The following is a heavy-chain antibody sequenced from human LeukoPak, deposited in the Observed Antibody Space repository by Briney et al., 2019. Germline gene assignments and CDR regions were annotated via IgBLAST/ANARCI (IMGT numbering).Heavy chain of an antibody. CDR2: IYYSGST. J-gene: IGHJ4*02. Sequence: SETLSLTCTVSGGSISNYYWSWIRQPPGKGLEWIGSIYYSGSTYYNPSLKSRVTISVDTSKNQFSLKLSSVTAADTAVYYCARHDGYNYRHFDYWGQGTLVTVSS. V-gene: IGHV4-59*05. CDR1: GGSISNYY. CDR3: ARHDGYNYRHFDY. D-gene: IGHD5-24*01.